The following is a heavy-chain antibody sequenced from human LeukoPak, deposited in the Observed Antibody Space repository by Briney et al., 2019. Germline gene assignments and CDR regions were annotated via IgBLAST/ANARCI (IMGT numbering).Heavy chain of an antibody. CDR3: AREKSRYRYGYNY. J-gene: IGHJ4*02. CDR2: ISAYNGNT. V-gene: IGHV1-18*01. D-gene: IGHD5-18*01. Sequence: ASVKVSCEASGYTFITYDINWVRQAPGQGLEWMGWISAYNGNTNNAQSLKDRVTMTIDTSRSTAYMELRSLRSDDTAVYYCAREKSRYRYGYNYWGQGTLVTVSS. CDR1: GYTFITYD.